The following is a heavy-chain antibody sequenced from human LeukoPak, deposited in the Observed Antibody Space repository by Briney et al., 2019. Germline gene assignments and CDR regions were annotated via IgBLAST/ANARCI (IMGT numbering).Heavy chain of an antibody. CDR3: AKERSGYIPFDY. CDR1: GFAFCNFA. CDR2: ISGSGGTT. V-gene: IGHV3-23*01. Sequence: GSLRPPFSPSGFAFCNFAQRWVRQTPGKGVGRVSEISGSGGTTYYADSVKGRFTISRDNSKNTLDLQMDSLRAEDTAVYYCAKERSGYIPFDYWGQGILVTVSS. D-gene: IGHD5-18*01. J-gene: IGHJ4*02.